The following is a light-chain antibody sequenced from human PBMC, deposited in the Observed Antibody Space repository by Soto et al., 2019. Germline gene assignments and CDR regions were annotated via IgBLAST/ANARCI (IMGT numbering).Light chain of an antibody. V-gene: IGKV1-5*03. CDR3: QQYYSYPPIT. CDR2: KAS. Sequence: DIQMTQSPSTLSASVGDRITLPCRASQSISNWLAWYQQKPGKAPKILIYKASSLESGVPSRFSGSGSGTDFTLTISCLQSEDFATYHCQQYYSYPPITFGQGTRLEI. CDR1: QSISNW. J-gene: IGKJ5*01.